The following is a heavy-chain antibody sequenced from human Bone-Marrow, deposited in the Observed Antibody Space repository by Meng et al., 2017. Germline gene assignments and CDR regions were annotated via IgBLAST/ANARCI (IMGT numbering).Heavy chain of an antibody. CDR1: GGSISSYY. CDR2: IYYSGST. CDR3: ARAPGIAALAYYFDY. D-gene: IGHD6-13*01. J-gene: IGHJ4*02. V-gene: IGHV4-59*01. Sequence: SETLSLTCTVSGGSISSYYWSWIRQPPGKGLEWIGYIYYSGSTNYNPSPKSRVTISVDTSKNQFSLKLSSVTAADTAVYYCARAPGIAALAYYFDYWGQGTLVTVSS.